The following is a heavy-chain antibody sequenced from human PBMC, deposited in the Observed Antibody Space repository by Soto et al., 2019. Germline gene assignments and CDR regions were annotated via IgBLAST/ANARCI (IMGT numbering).Heavy chain of an antibody. CDR3: ARIPLPMVRGVSMDV. CDR2: IYYSGST. J-gene: IGHJ6*02. V-gene: IGHV4-31*03. D-gene: IGHD3-10*01. CDR1: GGSISSGGYY. Sequence: QVQLQESGPGLVKPSQTLSLTCTVSGGSISSGGYYWSWIRQHPGKGLEWIGYIYYSGSTYYNPSLKSRVTRSVDTSKNQFSLKLSSVTAADTAVYYCARIPLPMVRGVSMDVWGQGTTVTVSS.